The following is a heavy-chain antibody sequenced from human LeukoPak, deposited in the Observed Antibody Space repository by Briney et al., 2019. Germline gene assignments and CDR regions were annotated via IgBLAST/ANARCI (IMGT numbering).Heavy chain of an antibody. J-gene: IGHJ4*02. Sequence: PGGPLRLSCAASGFTFSDYYMSWIRQAPGKGLEWVSYISSSGSTIYYADSVKGRFTISRDNSKTTLYLQMNSLRAEDTAVYYCARVGGEYYYDSSGYREFDYWGQGTLVTVSS. D-gene: IGHD3-22*01. CDR2: ISSSGSTI. V-gene: IGHV3-11*04. CDR1: GFTFSDYY. CDR3: ARVGGEYYYDSSGYREFDY.